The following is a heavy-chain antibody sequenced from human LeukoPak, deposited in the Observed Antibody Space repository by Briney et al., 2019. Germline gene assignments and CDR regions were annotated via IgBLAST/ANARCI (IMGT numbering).Heavy chain of an antibody. CDR3: ASSVINSSGYLDY. CDR1: GGSISSYY. Sequence: SETLSLTCTVSGGSISSYYWSWIRQPPGKGLEWIGYIYYSGSTNYNPSLKSRVTISVDTSKNQFSLKLSSVTAADTAMYYCASSVINSSGYLDYRGQGTLVTVSS. V-gene: IGHV4-59*01. CDR2: IYYSGST. J-gene: IGHJ4*02. D-gene: IGHD6-19*01.